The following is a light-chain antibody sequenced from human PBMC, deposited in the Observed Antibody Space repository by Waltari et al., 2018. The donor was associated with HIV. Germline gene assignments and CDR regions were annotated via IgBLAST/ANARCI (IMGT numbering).Light chain of an antibody. CDR3: QQYGDSPIT. V-gene: IGKV3-20*01. CDR2: GAS. CDR1: QTITSNF. J-gene: IGKJ5*01. Sequence: EIVLTQSPGTLSFSPGDRATISCRASQTITSNFLAWYQQRPGQAPRLLIFGASSRATGIPDRFGGSGSGTDFTLTIGRLEPEDSAVYYCQQYGDSPITFGQGTRLEIK.